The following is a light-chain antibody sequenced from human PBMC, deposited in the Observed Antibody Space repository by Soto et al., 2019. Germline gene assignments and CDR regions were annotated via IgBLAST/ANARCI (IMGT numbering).Light chain of an antibody. J-gene: IGLJ2*01. Sequence: SYELTQPPSVSVSPGQTASITGSGDKLGDKYACWYQQKPGQSPVLVIYQDSKRPSGIPERFSGSHSGNTATLTLSGTQAMDEADYYCQAWDSSTRVVFGGGTKVTVL. V-gene: IGLV3-1*01. CDR1: KLGDKY. CDR3: QAWDSSTRVV. CDR2: QDS.